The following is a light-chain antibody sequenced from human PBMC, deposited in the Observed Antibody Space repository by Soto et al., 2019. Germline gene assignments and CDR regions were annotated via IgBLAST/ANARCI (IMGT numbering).Light chain of an antibody. CDR3: SSYTSSRYV. J-gene: IGLJ1*01. CDR1: SSDVGGYDY. CDR2: DVN. V-gene: IGLV2-14*01. Sequence: QSALTQPASVSGSPGQSITISCTGTSSDVGGYDYVSWYQQHPDKAPELMIYDVNNRPSGVSNRFSGSKSGNTASLTISGLQAEDEADYYCSSYTSSRYVFGTGTKATVL.